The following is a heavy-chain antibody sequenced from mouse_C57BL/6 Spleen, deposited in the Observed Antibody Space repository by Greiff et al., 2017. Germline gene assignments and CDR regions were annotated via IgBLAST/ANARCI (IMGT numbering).Heavy chain of an antibody. CDR1: GFSFNTYA. D-gene: IGHD4-1*01. CDR2: IRSKSNNYGT. CDR3: VRQTGSYAMDY. Sequence: EVQLQESGGGLVQPKGSLKLSCAASGFSFNTYAMNWVRQAPGKGLEWVARIRSKSNNYGTYYADSVKDRFTISRDDSESMLYLQMNNLKTEDTAMYYCVRQTGSYAMDYWGQGTSVTVSS. J-gene: IGHJ4*01. V-gene: IGHV10-1*01.